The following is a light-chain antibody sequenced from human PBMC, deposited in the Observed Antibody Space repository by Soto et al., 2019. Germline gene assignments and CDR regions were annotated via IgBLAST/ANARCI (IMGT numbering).Light chain of an antibody. CDR2: EVS. J-gene: IGLJ1*01. V-gene: IGLV2-8*01. Sequence: QSVLTQPPSASGSPGQSVTISCTGTSSDVGGYNYVSWYQQHPGKAPKLMIYEVSKRPSGVPDRCSGSKSGNTASLTVSGLQAEDEADYYCSSYAGSNNVFGTGTKLTVL. CDR3: SSYAGSNNV. CDR1: SSDVGGYNY.